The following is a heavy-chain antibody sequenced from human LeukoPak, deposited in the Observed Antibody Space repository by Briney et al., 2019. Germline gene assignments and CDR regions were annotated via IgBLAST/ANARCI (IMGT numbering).Heavy chain of an antibody. D-gene: IGHD1-26*01. CDR1: RFTFTSYW. CDR2: INYDGSEK. V-gene: IGHV3-7*04. Sequence: QPGASLRLSCAASRFTFTSYWMGWVRQAPGKGLEWVAIINYDGSEKYYIDSVKGRFTISRDNAKNSLYLQMNSLRAEDTAVYYCARVRVGGTNYFDSWGQGTLVTVSS. J-gene: IGHJ4*02. CDR3: ARVRVGGTNYFDS.